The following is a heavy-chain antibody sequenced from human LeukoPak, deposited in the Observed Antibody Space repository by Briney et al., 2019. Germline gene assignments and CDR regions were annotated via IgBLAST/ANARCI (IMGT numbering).Heavy chain of an antibody. CDR2: ISGGGGST. D-gene: IGHD3-10*01. V-gene: IGHV3-23*01. J-gene: IGHJ4*02. Sequence: GGSLRLSCAASGFTFSSYAMSWVRQAPGKGLEWVSDISGGGGSTYYADSVKGRFTISRDNSKNTLYLQMNSLRAEDTAVYYCAKDSRLYGSGSYYADYWGQGTLVTVSS. CDR3: AKDSRLYGSGSYYADY. CDR1: GFTFSSYA.